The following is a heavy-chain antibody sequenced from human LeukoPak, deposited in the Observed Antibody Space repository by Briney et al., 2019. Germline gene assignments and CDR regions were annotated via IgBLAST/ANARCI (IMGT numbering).Heavy chain of an antibody. CDR3: AGTGSLRYFDWLLYHFDY. J-gene: IGHJ4*02. CDR1: GFTFSSYA. D-gene: IGHD3-9*01. Sequence: PGGSLRLSCAASGFTFSSYATSWVRQAPGKGLEWVSAISGSGGSTYYADSVKGRFTISRDNSKNTLYLQMNSLRAEDTAVYYCAGTGSLRYFDWLLYHFDYWGQGTLVTVSS. V-gene: IGHV3-23*01. CDR2: ISGSGGST.